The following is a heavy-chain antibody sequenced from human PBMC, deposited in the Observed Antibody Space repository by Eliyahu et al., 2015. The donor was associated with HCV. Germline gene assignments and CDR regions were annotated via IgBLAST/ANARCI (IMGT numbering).Heavy chain of an antibody. CDR3: ARLWGSGTYSIDY. Sequence: EVQLVESGGGLIQPGGSLRLSCAASGFTVSNNYMNWVRQAPGKGLEWVSVIYSGISTDYADSVKGRFTISRDNSKNTLYLQMNSLRAEDTAVYYCARLWGSGTYSIDYWGQGTLVTVSS. V-gene: IGHV3-53*01. CDR2: IYSGIST. D-gene: IGHD3-10*01. J-gene: IGHJ4*02. CDR1: GFTVSNNY.